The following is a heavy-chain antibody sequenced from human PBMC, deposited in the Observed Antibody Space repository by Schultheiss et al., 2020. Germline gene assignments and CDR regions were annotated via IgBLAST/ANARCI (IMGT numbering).Heavy chain of an antibody. CDR2: INSDGSST. V-gene: IGHV3-74*01. CDR3: ARVPGGYCSGGSCYSNAFDI. CDR1: GFTFSSYW. J-gene: IGHJ3*02. Sequence: SCAASGFTFSSYWMHWVRQAPGKGLVWVSRINSDGSSTSYADSVKGRFTISRDNAKNTLYLQMNSLRAEDTAVYYCARVPGGYCSGGSCYSNAFDIWGQGTMVTVSS. D-gene: IGHD2-15*01.